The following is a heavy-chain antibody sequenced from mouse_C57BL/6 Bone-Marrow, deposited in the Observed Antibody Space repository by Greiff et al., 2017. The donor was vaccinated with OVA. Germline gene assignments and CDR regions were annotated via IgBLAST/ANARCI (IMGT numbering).Heavy chain of an antibody. V-gene: IGHV1-69*01. J-gene: IGHJ4*01. CDR3: ARQDYYGSSYRAMDY. Sequence: VQLQQPGAELVMPGASVKLSCKASGYTFTSYWMHWVKQRPGQGLAWIGEIDPSDSYTNYHQKFKGKSTLTVDKSSSTAYMQLSSLTSEDSAVYYCARQDYYGSSYRAMDYWGQGTSVTVSS. D-gene: IGHD1-1*01. CDR1: GYTFTSYW. CDR2: IDPSDSYT.